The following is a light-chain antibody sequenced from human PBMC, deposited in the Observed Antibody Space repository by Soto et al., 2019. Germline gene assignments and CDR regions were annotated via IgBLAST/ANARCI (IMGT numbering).Light chain of an antibody. CDR1: SSDICDYNY. V-gene: IGLV2-14*03. J-gene: IGLJ2*01. Sequence: QSALTQPASVSASPGQSITISCTGTSSDICDYNYVSWYQQRPGEAPKLILYEVENRPSGISDRFSGSKSGNTASLTISGLRTEDEADYYCTSYTSTDTLVVFGGGTKLTVL. CDR3: TSYTSTDTLVV. CDR2: EVE.